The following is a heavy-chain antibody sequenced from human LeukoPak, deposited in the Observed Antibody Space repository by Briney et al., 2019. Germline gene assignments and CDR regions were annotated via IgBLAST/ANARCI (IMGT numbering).Heavy chain of an antibody. J-gene: IGHJ4*02. CDR1: GFTFSSYN. CDR2: ISSSSSYV. Sequence: PGGSLRLSCAASGFTFSSYNMNWVRQAPGKGLEWVSSISSSSSYVYYADSVKGRFTISRDNAKNSLYLQMNSLRAEDTGVYYCTRERGYSYGYSDYWGQGTLVTVSS. CDR3: TRERGYSYGYSDY. D-gene: IGHD5-18*01. V-gene: IGHV3-21*01.